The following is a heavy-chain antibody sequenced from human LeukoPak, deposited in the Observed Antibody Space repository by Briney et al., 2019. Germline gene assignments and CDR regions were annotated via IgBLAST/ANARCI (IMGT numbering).Heavy chain of an antibody. CDR1: GFTFSTHN. J-gene: IGHJ2*01. D-gene: IGHD6-13*01. Sequence: GGSLRLSCAASGFTFSTHNMNWVRQAPGKGLEWVSYISSTTRTIYYADSAKGRFTISRDNAKNSLYLQMNSLRDEDTAVYYCARDRQQMDREGYFDLWGRGTLVTVSS. V-gene: IGHV3-48*02. CDR2: ISSTTRTI. CDR3: ARDRQQMDREGYFDL.